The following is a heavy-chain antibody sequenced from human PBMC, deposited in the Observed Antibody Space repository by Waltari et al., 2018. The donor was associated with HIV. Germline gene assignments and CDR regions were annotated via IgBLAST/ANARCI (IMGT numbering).Heavy chain of an antibody. D-gene: IGHD5-12*01. CDR2: MNSDGSST. CDR3: ARASPDIVATIKHYGMDV. J-gene: IGHJ6*02. V-gene: IGHV3-74*01. Sequence: EVQLVESGGGLVQLGGSLRLSCAASVFTFSSAWMHCVCHDPGKGLGWVSRMNSDGSSTSYADSVKGRFTISRDNAKNTLYLQMNSLRAEDTAVYYCARASPDIVATIKHYGMDVWGQGTTVTVSS. CDR1: VFTFSSAW.